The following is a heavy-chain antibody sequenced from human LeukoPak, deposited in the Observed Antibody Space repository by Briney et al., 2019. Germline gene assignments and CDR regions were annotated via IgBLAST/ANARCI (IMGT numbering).Heavy chain of an antibody. V-gene: IGHV3-23*01. CDR3: AKGYNWFDP. CDR2: ISGSGGST. CDR1: GFTFSNYA. Sequence: GRSLRLSRAAAGFTFSNYAMRWLLQPPRKALEWLSAISGSGGSTYYADSGKGRLTISRDNSKNTLYLQMNSLRAEDTAVYYCAKGYNWFDPWGQGTLVTVSS. J-gene: IGHJ5*02.